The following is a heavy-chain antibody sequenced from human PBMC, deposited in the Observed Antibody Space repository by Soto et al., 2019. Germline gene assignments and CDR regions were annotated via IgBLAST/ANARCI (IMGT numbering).Heavy chain of an antibody. CDR1: GFTFSDYA. V-gene: IGHV3-30*18. CDR3: AKGGRQWLVTSDFNY. J-gene: IGHJ4*02. CDR2: VSHDGRNT. D-gene: IGHD6-19*01. Sequence: VQLVESGGGVVQPGRSLRLSCAASGFTFSDYAMHWVRQAPGKGLELVAVVSHDGRNTHYADSVKGRFSISTESSKNSVSLELTRLRAADTAVYYCAKGGRQWLVTSDFNYWGQGALVTVSS.